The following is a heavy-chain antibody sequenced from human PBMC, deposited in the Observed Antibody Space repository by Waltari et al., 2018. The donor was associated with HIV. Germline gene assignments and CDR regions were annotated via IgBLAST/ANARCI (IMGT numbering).Heavy chain of an antibody. V-gene: IGHV4-4*02. CDR1: GGSVSSDKW. J-gene: IGHJ5*01. CDR2: IYDGDSS. Sequence: QVQLQESGPGLARPSETLSLTCAVSGGSVSSDKWWTWVRQSPGKGLEWIGQIYDGDSSNYSPSLRGRVTMSVDQSKNQFSLKLSSVTAADTAIYYCATDSGIQGLDSWGQGLLVTVSS. D-gene: IGHD1-1*01. CDR3: ATDSGIQGLDS.